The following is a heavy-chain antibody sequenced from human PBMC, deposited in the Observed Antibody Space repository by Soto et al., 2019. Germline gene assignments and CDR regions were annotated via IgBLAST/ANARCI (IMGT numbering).Heavy chain of an antibody. V-gene: IGHV3-53*01. Sequence: GSLRLSCAASGFTVSSNYMSWVRQAPGKGLEWVSVIYSGGSTYYADSVKGRFTISRDNSKNTLYLQMNSLRAEDTAVYYCARDSIAAAGTSYYYYYYGMDVWGQGTTVTVSS. D-gene: IGHD6-13*01. CDR1: GFTVSSNY. CDR3: ARDSIAAAGTSYYYYYYGMDV. J-gene: IGHJ6*02. CDR2: IYSGGST.